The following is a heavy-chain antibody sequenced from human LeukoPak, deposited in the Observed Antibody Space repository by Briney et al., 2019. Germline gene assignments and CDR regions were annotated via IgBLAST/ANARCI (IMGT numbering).Heavy chain of an antibody. CDR1: GGSIGSGSYY. V-gene: IGHV4-61*02. J-gene: IGHJ4*02. CDR3: ARGGFYSSGWYFDS. Sequence: SETLSLTCTVSGGSIGSGSYYWSWIRQPAGKGLEWIGRIYTSGSTNYNPSLKSRVTISVDTSKNQFSLKLSSVTAADTAVYYCARGGFYSSGWYFDSWGQGTLVTVSS. CDR2: IYTSGST. D-gene: IGHD6-19*01.